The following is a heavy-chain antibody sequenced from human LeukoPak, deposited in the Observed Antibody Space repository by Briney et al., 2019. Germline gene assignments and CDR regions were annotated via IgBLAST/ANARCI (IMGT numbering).Heavy chain of an antibody. CDR1: GDSFSSNSAA. V-gene: IGHV6-1*01. CDR3: ARENCSSTSCKLYYGMDV. J-gene: IGHJ6*02. D-gene: IGHD2-2*01. CDR2: TFHRSKWYN. Sequence: SQTLSLTCAISGDSFSSNSAAWNWVRQSPSRGLEWLGRTFHRSKWYNDYAVFVKSRITINPDTSKNQFSLKLSSVTAADTAVYYCARENCSSTSCKLYYGMDVWGQGTTVTVSS.